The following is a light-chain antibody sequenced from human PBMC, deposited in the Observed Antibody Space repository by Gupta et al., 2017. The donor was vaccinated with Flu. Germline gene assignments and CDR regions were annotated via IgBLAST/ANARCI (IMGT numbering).Light chain of an antibody. Sequence: QSALTQPRAVPGSPGQSVTISCTGTSSDVGYYNYVSWYQNHPGKAPKLMIYGVSKRPSGVPDRFSGSKSDNTASLTISGLQAEDEADYYCCSYAGSYTYVFGTGTEVTVL. CDR2: GVS. CDR1: SSDVGYYNY. CDR3: CSYAGSYTYV. V-gene: IGLV2-11*01. J-gene: IGLJ1*01.